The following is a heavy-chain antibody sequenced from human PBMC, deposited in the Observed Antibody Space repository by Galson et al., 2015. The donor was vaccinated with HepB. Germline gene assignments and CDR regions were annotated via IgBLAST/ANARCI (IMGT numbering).Heavy chain of an antibody. CDR1: GGTFSNYA. Sequence: SVKVSCKASGGTFSNYAISWVRQAPGQGLEWMGRIIPILDLADYAQKFQGRVTITADRSTSTAYMELSSLRSEDTAVYFCARVKGNKYYYYGMDIWGQGTTVTGSS. CDR2: IIPILDLA. D-gene: IGHD2/OR15-2a*01. CDR3: ARVKGNKYYYYGMDI. J-gene: IGHJ6*02. V-gene: IGHV1-69*04.